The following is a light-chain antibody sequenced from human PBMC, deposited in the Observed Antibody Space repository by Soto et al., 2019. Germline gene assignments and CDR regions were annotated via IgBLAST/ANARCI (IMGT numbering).Light chain of an antibody. CDR2: GAS. CDR1: QSVSNNY. Sequence: EIVLMQSPGTLSLSQGERATGSCRASQSVSNNYLAWYQQKPGQAPRLLIYGASNRATGIPDRFSGSGSGTDFTLTISRLEPEDFAVYYCQQYGSSGTFGQGTKVDIK. J-gene: IGKJ1*01. V-gene: IGKV3-20*01. CDR3: QQYGSSGT.